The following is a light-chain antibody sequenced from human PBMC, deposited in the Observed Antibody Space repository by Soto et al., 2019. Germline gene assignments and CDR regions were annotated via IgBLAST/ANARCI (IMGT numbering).Light chain of an antibody. Sequence: ERVMTQSPATLSVSPAERSTRSCRASQSVSSNLAWYQQKPGQAPRLFIYGASTRATAIPPRFSGSGSGTEFTLTISSLQSEDFAVYYCQQYDNWPITFGQGTRLEI. CDR3: QQYDNWPIT. J-gene: IGKJ5*01. CDR2: GAS. CDR1: QSVSSN. V-gene: IGKV3-15*01.